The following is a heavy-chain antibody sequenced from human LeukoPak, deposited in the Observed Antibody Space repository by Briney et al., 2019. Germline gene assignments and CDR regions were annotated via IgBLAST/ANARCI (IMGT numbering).Heavy chain of an antibody. D-gene: IGHD5-18*01. Sequence: ASVKVSCKASGGTLSNYTISWVRQAPGQGLEWMGRIIPILGIANYAQKFQGRVTITADKSTSTAYMELSSLRSEDTAVYYCASFAMVKYDYWGQGTLVTVSS. CDR1: GGTLSNYT. V-gene: IGHV1-69*02. CDR3: ASFAMVKYDY. CDR2: IIPILGIA. J-gene: IGHJ4*02.